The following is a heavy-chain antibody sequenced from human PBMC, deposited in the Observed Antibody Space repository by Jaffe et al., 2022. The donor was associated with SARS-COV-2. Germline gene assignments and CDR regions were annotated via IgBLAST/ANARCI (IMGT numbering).Heavy chain of an antibody. V-gene: IGHV3-23*01. Sequence: EVQLLESGGGLVQPGGSLRLSCAASGFTFSSYAMSWVRQAPGKGLEWVSAISGSGGSTYYADSVKGRFTISRDNSKNTLYLQMNSLRAEDTAVYYCAKTRAVEMATIVDAFDIWGQGTMVTVSS. D-gene: IGHD5-12*01. J-gene: IGHJ3*02. CDR2: ISGSGGST. CDR3: AKTRAVEMATIVDAFDI. CDR1: GFTFSSYA.